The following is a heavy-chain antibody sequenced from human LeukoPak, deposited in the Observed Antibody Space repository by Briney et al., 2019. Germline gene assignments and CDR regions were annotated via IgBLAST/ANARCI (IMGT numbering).Heavy chain of an antibody. CDR1: GGSISSGSYY. CDR2: IYTSGNT. CDR3: AREGLPHGYSYGPNLFDY. D-gene: IGHD5-18*01. J-gene: IGHJ4*02. Sequence: SETLSLTCTVSGGSISSGSYYWSWIRQPAGKGLEWIGRIYTSGNTNYNPSLKSRVTISIDTSKNQFSLKLSSVTAADTAVCYCAREGLPHGYSYGPNLFDYWGQGTLVTVSS. V-gene: IGHV4-61*02.